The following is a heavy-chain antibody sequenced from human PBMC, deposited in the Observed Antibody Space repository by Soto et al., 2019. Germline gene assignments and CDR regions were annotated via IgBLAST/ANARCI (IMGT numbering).Heavy chain of an antibody. Sequence: GGSLRLSCAASGFTFSDYYMTWVRQAPGKGLEWVATIKEDGSAKGYVDSVRGRFTISRDNAKNSLYLQLNSLRAEDTAVYFCARQHSGDFSWGQGTLVTVSS. D-gene: IGHD3-10*01. CDR3: ARQHSGDFS. CDR1: GFTFSDYY. V-gene: IGHV3-7*03. CDR2: IKEDGSAK. J-gene: IGHJ4*02.